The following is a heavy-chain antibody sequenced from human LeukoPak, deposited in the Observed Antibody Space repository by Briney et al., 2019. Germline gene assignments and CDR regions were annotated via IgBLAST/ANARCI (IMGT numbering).Heavy chain of an antibody. Sequence: PSETLSLTCTVSGGSISSSSYCWGWIRQPPGKGLEWIGSIYYSGSTYYNPSLKSRVTISVDTSKNQFSLKLSSVTAADTAVYYCARDFGYSSGWYLAGYMDVWGKGTTVTVSS. J-gene: IGHJ6*03. CDR3: ARDFGYSSGWYLAGYMDV. CDR2: IYYSGST. D-gene: IGHD6-19*01. CDR1: GGSISSSSYC. V-gene: IGHV4-39*07.